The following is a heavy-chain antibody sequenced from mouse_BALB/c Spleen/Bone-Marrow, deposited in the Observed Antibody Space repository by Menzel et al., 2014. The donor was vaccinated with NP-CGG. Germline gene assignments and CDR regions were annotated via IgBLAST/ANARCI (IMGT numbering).Heavy chain of an antibody. CDR1: GFTFSSFG. CDR3: ARSRGNFEDFDY. J-gene: IGHJ2*01. CDR2: ISSGSSTV. Sequence: DVMLVESGGGLVQPGGSRKLSCAASGFTFSSFGMHWVRQAPEKGLEWVAYISSGSSTVFYADTVKGRFTVSRDNPKNTLFLQMSSLRSEDTAMYYCARSRGNFEDFDYWGQGTTLTVSS. V-gene: IGHV5-17*02. D-gene: IGHD2-1*01.